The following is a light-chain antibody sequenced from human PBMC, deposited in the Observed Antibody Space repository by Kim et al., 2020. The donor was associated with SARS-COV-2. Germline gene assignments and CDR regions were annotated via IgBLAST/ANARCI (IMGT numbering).Light chain of an antibody. Sequence: SAFVGERVTITCRASESIKTLLAWYQQRPGKAPKLLIYKASTLESGVPSRFSGRGSGTEFTLTITSLQPEDAATYFCQQYTNDWTFGPGTKVEIK. V-gene: IGKV1-5*03. CDR1: ESIKTL. J-gene: IGKJ1*01. CDR3: QQYTNDWT. CDR2: KAS.